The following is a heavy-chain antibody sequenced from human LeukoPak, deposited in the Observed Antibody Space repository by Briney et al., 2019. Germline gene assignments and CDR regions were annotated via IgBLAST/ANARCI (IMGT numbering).Heavy chain of an antibody. D-gene: IGHD1-14*01. CDR3: ARGRKFDY. V-gene: IGHV4-34*01. CDR2: INHSGST. Sequence: SEILSLTCAVYGGSFSGYYWSWIRQPPGKGLEWIGEINHSGSTNYNPSLKSRVTISVDTSKNQFSPKLSSVTAADTAVYYCARGRKFDYWGQGTLVTVSS. J-gene: IGHJ4*02. CDR1: GGSFSGYY.